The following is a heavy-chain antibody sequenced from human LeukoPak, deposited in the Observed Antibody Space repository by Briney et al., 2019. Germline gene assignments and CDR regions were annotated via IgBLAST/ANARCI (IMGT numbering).Heavy chain of an antibody. V-gene: IGHV1-2*02. D-gene: IGHD5-18*01. CDR2: INPNSGGT. CDR3: ARIQLWSNFDY. Sequence: VASVRVSCKASGYTFTSYYMHWVRQAPGQGPEWMGWINPNSGGTNYAQKFQGRVTMTRDTSISTAYMELSRLRSDDTAVYYCARIQLWSNFDYWGQGTLVTVSS. J-gene: IGHJ4*02. CDR1: GYTFTSYY.